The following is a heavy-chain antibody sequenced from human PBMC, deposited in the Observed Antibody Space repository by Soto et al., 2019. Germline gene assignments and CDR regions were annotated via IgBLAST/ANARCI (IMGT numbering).Heavy chain of an antibody. J-gene: IGHJ6*02. CDR2: INADNGNT. D-gene: IGHD5-12*01. V-gene: IGHV1-3*01. Sequence: ASVKVSCKASGYTFTNYAMHWVRQAPGQGLEWMGWINADNGNTDYSRKLQGRVTMTRDTSTSTTYMELRSLRSDDTAVYYCARERGYSGYDSDYGMDVWGQGTTVTVSS. CDR1: GYTFTNYA. CDR3: ARERGYSGYDSDYGMDV.